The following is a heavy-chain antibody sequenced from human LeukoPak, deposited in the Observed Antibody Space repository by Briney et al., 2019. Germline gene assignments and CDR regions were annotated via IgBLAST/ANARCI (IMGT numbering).Heavy chain of an antibody. V-gene: IGHV4-39*07. CDR2: IYYSGST. CDR3: ARDGGDGYNYDY. Sequence: PSETLSLTCTVSGGSISSYYWGWIRQPPGKGLEWIGSIYYSGSTYYNPSLKSRVTISVDTSKNQFSLKLSSVTAADTAVYYCARDGGDGYNYDYWGQGTLVTVSS. D-gene: IGHD5-24*01. J-gene: IGHJ4*02. CDR1: GGSISSYY.